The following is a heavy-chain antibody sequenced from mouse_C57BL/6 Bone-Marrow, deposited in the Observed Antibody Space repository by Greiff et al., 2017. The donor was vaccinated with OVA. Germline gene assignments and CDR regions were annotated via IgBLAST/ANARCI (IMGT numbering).Heavy chain of an antibody. CDR2: FHPYNDDT. Sequence: QVQLQQSGAELVKPGASVKMSCKASGYTFTTYPIEWMKQNHGKSLAWIGNFHPYNDDTKYNEKFKGKATLTVEKSSSTVYLELSRLTADYSAVYYCARRVTTVVASGDYFDYWGQGTTLTVSS. J-gene: IGHJ2*01. V-gene: IGHV1-47*01. CDR3: ARRVTTVVASGDYFDY. CDR1: GYTFTTYP. D-gene: IGHD1-1*01.